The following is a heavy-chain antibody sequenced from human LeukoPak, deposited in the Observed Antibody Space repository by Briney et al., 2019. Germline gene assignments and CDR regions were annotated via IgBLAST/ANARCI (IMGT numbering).Heavy chain of an antibody. CDR2: IKQDGSEK. J-gene: IGHJ4*02. V-gene: IGHV3-7*01. D-gene: IGHD6-13*01. CDR1: EFIFSGYW. CDR3: ARDGFVGAADY. Sequence: GGSLRLSCAASEFIFSGYWMNWVRQAPGKGLEWVANIKQDGSEKQYVDSVRGRFTISRDNAKNSLYLQLNSLRVEDTAVYYCARDGFVGAADYWGQGTLVTVSS.